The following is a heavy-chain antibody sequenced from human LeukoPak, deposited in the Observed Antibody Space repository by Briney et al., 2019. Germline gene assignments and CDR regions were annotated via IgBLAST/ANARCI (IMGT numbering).Heavy chain of an antibody. CDR2: IYYSGST. D-gene: IGHD3-22*01. Sequence: SETLSLTCTVSGGSISSYYWSWIRQPPGKGLEWIGYIYYSGSTNYNPSLKSRVTISVDTSKNQFSLKLTSVTAADTAVYYCASRKSYYDSSGFYYEERDAFDIWGQGTMVTVSS. CDR1: GGSISSYY. V-gene: IGHV4-59*01. CDR3: ASRKSYYDSSGFYYEERDAFDI. J-gene: IGHJ3*02.